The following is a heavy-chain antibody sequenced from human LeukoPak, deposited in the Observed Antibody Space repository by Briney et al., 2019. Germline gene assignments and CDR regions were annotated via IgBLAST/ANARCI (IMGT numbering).Heavy chain of an antibody. V-gene: IGHV4-31*03. J-gene: IGHJ6*02. CDR3: ARDRPPLNYFYYGLDV. CDR2: IHYSGNT. CDR1: GGSISSGGYF. Sequence: PSETLSLTCTVSGGSISSGGYFWTWIRQHPGKGLEWIGYIHYSGNTYYNPSLKSRITISVDTSKNQFSLKLSSVTAADTAVYYCARDRPPLNYFYYGLDVWGQGTTVTVSS.